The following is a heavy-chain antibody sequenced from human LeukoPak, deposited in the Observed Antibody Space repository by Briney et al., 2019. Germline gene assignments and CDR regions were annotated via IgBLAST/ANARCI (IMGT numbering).Heavy chain of an antibody. V-gene: IGHV3-23*01. J-gene: IGHJ4*02. CDR2: ISGSGGST. D-gene: IGHD2-15*01. Sequence: PGGSLRLSCAASGLTFSSYAMSWVRQAREKGLEWVSAISGSGGSTYYADSVKGRFTISRDNSKNTLYLQMNSLRAEDTAVYYCAKEIFDIVVGPIDYWGQGTLVTVSS. CDR3: AKEIFDIVVGPIDY. CDR1: GLTFSSYA.